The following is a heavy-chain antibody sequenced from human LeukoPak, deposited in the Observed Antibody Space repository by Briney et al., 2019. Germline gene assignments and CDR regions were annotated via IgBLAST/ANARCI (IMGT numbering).Heavy chain of an antibody. V-gene: IGHV1-2*02. D-gene: IGHD1-26*01. CDR1: GYTFTGYY. Sequence: ASVKVSCEASGYTFTGYYMHGVRQAPGQGREGMGWINPNSGGTNYAQKCQGRVTMTRDTSINTAYLELSRLRSDDTAVYDCATEVGVGKVGATESRFRYWGQGTLVTVSS. CDR3: ATEVGVGKVGATESRFRY. J-gene: IGHJ4*02. CDR2: INPNSGGT.